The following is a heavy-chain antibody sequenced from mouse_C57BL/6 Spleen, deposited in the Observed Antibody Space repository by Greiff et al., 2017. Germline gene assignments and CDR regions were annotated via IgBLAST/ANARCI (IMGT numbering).Heavy chain of an antibody. CDR1: GYAFSSYW. J-gene: IGHJ2*01. CDR3: TRWSFDY. D-gene: IGHD1-1*02. CDR2: IYPGDGDT. Sequence: VQRVASGAELVKPGASVKISCKASGYAFSSYWMNWVKQRPGKGLEWIGQIYPGDGDTNYNGKFKGKATLTADKSSSTAYMPLSSLTAEDSAVYFCTRWSFDYWGQGTTLTVSS. V-gene: IGHV1-80*01.